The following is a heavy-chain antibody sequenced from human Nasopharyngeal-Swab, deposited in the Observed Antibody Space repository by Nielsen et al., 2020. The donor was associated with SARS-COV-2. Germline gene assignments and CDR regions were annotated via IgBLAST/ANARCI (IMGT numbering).Heavy chain of an antibody. Sequence: SQTLSLTCAVYGGSFTDYYWTWIRQPPGKGLEWIGEINHRGSTNYNPSLKSRVTISADTSKNQFSLNLSSATAADTAVYYCARGLVDVNMMLVVIGFSYWLDSWGQGTLVTVSS. CDR3: ARGLVDVNMMLVVIGFSYWLDS. CDR1: GGSFTDYY. V-gene: IGHV4-34*01. CDR2: INHRGST. D-gene: IGHD3-22*01. J-gene: IGHJ5*01.